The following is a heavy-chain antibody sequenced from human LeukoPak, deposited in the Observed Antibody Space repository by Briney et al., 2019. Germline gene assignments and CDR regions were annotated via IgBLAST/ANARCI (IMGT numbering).Heavy chain of an antibody. Sequence: SVKLSCKASGGTFSSYAISWVRQAPGQGLGWMGGIIPIFGTASYAQKFQGRVTITTDESTSTAYMALSSLRSEDTAVYYCARVDGRCSSTSCYYNWFDPWGQGTLVTVSS. CDR1: GGTFSSYA. D-gene: IGHD2-2*01. CDR2: IIPIFGTA. J-gene: IGHJ5*02. V-gene: IGHV1-69*05. CDR3: ARVDGRCSSTSCYYNWFDP.